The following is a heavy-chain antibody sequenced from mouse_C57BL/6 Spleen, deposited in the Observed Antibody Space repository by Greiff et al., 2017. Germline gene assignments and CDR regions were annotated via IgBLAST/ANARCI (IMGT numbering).Heavy chain of an antibody. J-gene: IGHJ2*01. CDR3: ARMGYYGSRLTFDY. Sequence: QVQLKESGAELVRPGSSVKLSCKASGYTFTSYWMHWVKQRPIQGLEWIGNIDPSDSETHYNQKFKDKATLTVDKSSSTAYMQLSSLTSEDSAVYYCARMGYYGSRLTFDYWGQGTTLTVSS. V-gene: IGHV1-52*01. CDR2: IDPSDSET. CDR1: GYTFTSYW. D-gene: IGHD1-1*01.